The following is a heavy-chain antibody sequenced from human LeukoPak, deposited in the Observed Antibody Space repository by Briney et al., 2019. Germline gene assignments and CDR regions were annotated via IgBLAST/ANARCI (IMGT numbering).Heavy chain of an antibody. Sequence: GESLKISCKGSGYNFVNYWIGWVRQMPGKGLEWMGIIHPGDSDTRYSPSFQGQVTISADKSISTAYLQWSSLKASDTAMYYCARHAVVPGDYWGQGTLVTVSS. D-gene: IGHD2-15*01. CDR2: IHPGDSDT. CDR3: ARHAVVPGDY. CDR1: GYNFVNYW. J-gene: IGHJ4*02. V-gene: IGHV5-51*01.